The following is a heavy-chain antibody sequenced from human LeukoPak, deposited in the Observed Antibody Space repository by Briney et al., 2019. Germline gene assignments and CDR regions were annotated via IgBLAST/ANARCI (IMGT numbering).Heavy chain of an antibody. CDR3: ARVFPGYSSSRYYSDY. D-gene: IGHD6-13*01. J-gene: IGHJ4*02. V-gene: IGHV4-61*05. Sequence: PSETLSLTCTVSGGSISSSTYYSGWIRQPPGKGLEWIGHIYDSVITNYNPSLKSQVTISVDTSKNQLSLKLSSVTAADTAVYYCARVFPGYSSSRYYSDYWGQGTLVTVSS. CDR2: IYDSVIT. CDR1: GGSISSSTYY.